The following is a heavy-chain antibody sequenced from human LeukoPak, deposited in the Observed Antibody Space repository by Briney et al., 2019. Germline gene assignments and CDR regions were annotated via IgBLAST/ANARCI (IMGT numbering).Heavy chain of an antibody. J-gene: IGHJ6*02. V-gene: IGHV3-74*03. CDR1: GFTFSSYW. Sequence: GGSLRLSCAASGFTFSSYWMHWVRQAPGKGLVWVSRMNRDGSTITYADSVKGRFTISRDNSKNTLYLQMNSLRAEDTAVYYCAKREYSSGWLPPLYGMDVWGQGTTVTVSS. CDR3: AKREYSSGWLPPLYGMDV. CDR2: MNRDGSTI. D-gene: IGHD6-19*01.